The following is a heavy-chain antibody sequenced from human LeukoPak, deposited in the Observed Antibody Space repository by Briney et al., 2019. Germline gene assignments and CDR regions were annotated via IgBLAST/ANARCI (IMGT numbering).Heavy chain of an antibody. CDR1: GFTFSSYT. J-gene: IGHJ6*03. CDR3: AKTMVRGVAPSNYMDV. D-gene: IGHD3-10*01. V-gene: IGHV3-21*01. Sequence: PGGSLRLSCAASGFTFSSYTMNWVRQAPGKGLEWVSSISSSSTYINYADSVKGRFTISRDNAKNSLYLQMNSLRAEDTAVYYCAKTMVRGVAPSNYMDVWGKGTTVTISS. CDR2: ISSSSTYI.